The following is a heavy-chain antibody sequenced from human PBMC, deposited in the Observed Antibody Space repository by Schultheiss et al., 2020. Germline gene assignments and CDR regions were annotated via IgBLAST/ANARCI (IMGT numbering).Heavy chain of an antibody. CDR3: ARDFQVATVTTSEDY. V-gene: IGHV1-2*02. J-gene: IGHJ4*02. CDR2: INPNSGGT. Sequence: ASVKVSCKASGYTFTGYYMPWVRHAPGQGLEWMGWINPNSGGTNYAQKFQGRVTMTRDTSISTAYMELSRLRSDDTAVYYCARDFQVATVTTSEDYWGQGTLVTVS. D-gene: IGHD4-17*01. CDR1: GYTFTGYY.